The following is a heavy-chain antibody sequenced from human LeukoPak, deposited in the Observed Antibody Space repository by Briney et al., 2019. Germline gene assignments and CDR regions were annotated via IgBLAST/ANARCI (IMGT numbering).Heavy chain of an antibody. Sequence: KPSETLSLTCAVYGGAFSGYYWSWIRQPPGKGLEWIGEINHSGSTNYNPSLKSRVTISVDTSKNQFSMKLSSVTPADPAVYYCASLPGDRGWSFALWGRGTLVTVSS. J-gene: IGHJ2*01. CDR2: INHSGST. CDR1: GGAFSGYY. CDR3: ASLPGDRGWSFAL. D-gene: IGHD7-27*01. V-gene: IGHV4-34*01.